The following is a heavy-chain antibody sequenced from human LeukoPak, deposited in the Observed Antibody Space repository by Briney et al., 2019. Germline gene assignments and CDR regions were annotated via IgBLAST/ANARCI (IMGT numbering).Heavy chain of an antibody. J-gene: IGHJ6*03. Sequence: PGGSLRLSCAASGFTFSSYWMSWVRQAPGKGLEWVANIKQDGSEKYYVDSVKGRFTISRDNAKNSLYLQMNSLRAEDTAVYYCASRVVRGVIYDYYYYYMDVWGKGTTVTVSS. CDR3: ASRVVRGVIYDYYYYYMDV. CDR2: IKQDGSEK. CDR1: GFTFSSYW. D-gene: IGHD3-10*01. V-gene: IGHV3-7*01.